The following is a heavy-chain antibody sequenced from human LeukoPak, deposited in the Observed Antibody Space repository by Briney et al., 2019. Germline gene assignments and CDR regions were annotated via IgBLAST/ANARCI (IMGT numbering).Heavy chain of an antibody. J-gene: IGHJ6*02. V-gene: IGHV1-69*13. CDR2: IIPIFGTA. Sequence: SVKVSRKASGYTFTGYYMHWVRQAPGQGLEWMGGIIPIFGTANYAQKFQGRVTITADESTSTAYMELSSLRSEDTAVYYCARVPLRFLEWLNYGMDVWGQGTTVTVSS. D-gene: IGHD3-3*01. CDR3: ARVPLRFLEWLNYGMDV. CDR1: GYTFTGYY.